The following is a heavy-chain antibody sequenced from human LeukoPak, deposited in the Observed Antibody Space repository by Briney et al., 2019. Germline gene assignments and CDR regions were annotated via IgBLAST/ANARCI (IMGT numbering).Heavy chain of an antibody. V-gene: IGHV4-59*01. CDR2: IYSNGET. D-gene: IGHD3-10*01. J-gene: IGHJ4*02. CDR1: GASIINYY. CDR3: ASLGGSGSWNFGY. Sequence: SETLSLTCTVSGASIINYYWSWLRQPPGKGLEWIAYIYSNGETNYDPHLKSRVTISIDTSKKQLSLKVSFVTAADTAVYDWASLGGSGSWNFGYWGQGNLVTVSS.